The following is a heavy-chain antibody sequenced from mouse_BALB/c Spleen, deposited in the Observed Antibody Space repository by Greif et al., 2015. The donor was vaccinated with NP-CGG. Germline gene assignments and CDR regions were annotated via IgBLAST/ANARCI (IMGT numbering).Heavy chain of an antibody. Sequence: EVHLVESGGGLVKPGGSLKLSCAASGFTFSDYYMYWVRQTPEKRLEWVATISDGGSYTYYPDSVKGRFTISRDNAKNNLYLQMSSLKSEDTAMYYCARGYGNYGYFDVWGAGTTVTVSS. D-gene: IGHD2-1*01. J-gene: IGHJ1*01. CDR2: ISDGGSYT. CDR3: ARGYGNYGYFDV. CDR1: GFTFSDYY. V-gene: IGHV5-4*02.